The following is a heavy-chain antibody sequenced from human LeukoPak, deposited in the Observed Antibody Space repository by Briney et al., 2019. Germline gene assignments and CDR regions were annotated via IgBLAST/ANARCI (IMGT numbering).Heavy chain of an antibody. CDR1: GFTFRSYW. Sequence: GGSLRLSCEASGFTFRSYWRHWVRRAPGKGLVWVSGIKPDGVTTYEDSVKGRVTISRDNAKNTLFLQMVSLRAEDTAIYYCARSGFCTSGGCYYDHWGQGIPLTVSS. CDR2: IKPDGVT. V-gene: IGHV3-74*03. D-gene: IGHD2-8*01. CDR3: ARSGFCTSGGCYYDH. J-gene: IGHJ4*02.